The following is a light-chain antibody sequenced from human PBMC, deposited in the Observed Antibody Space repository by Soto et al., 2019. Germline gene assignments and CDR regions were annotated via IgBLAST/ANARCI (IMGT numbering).Light chain of an antibody. CDR1: QSISSY. Sequence: DIQMTQSPSSLSASVGDRVTITCRASQSISSYLNWYQQKPGKAPKLLIYAASSLQSGVPSRFSGSGSGTDFTLTISSLQPEDFATYDCQQSYRTPLTFGQGTKVEIK. CDR2: AAS. V-gene: IGKV1-39*01. CDR3: QQSYRTPLT. J-gene: IGKJ1*01.